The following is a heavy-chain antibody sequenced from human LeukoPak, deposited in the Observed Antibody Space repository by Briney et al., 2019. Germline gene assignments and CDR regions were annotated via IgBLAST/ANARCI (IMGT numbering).Heavy chain of an antibody. Sequence: VQPSETLSLTCTVSGGSISSYYWSWLRQPPGKGLEWIGYIYYGGSTNYNPSLKSRVTISVDTSKNQFSLKLSSVTAADTAVYYCARDSIYYDYVWGSYRQGAFDIWGQGTMVTVSS. CDR1: GGSISSYY. J-gene: IGHJ3*02. CDR2: IYYGGST. D-gene: IGHD3-16*02. V-gene: IGHV4-59*01. CDR3: ARDSIYYDYVWGSYRQGAFDI.